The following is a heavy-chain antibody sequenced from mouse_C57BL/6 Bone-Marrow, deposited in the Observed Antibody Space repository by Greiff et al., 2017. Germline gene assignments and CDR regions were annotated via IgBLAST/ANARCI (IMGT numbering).Heavy chain of an antibody. Sequence: VQLQQSGPELVKPGASVKIPCKASGYTFTDYNMDWVKQSHGKSLEWIGDINPNNGGTIYNQKFKGKATLTVDKSSSTAYMELRSLTSEDTAVYYCARESYYGSSHWYCDVWGTGTTVTVSS. CDR2: INPNNGGT. J-gene: IGHJ1*03. D-gene: IGHD1-1*01. V-gene: IGHV1-18*01. CDR1: GYTFTDYN. CDR3: ARESYYGSSHWYCDV.